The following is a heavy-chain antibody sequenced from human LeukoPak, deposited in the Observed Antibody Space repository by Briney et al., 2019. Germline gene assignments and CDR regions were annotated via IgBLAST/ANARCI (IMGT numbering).Heavy chain of an antibody. J-gene: IGHJ4*02. CDR1: GGSFSGYY. V-gene: IGHV4-34*01. D-gene: IGHD6-13*01. CDR3: ARGLRSSSWYVGY. CDR2: ISHSGST. Sequence: SETLSHTCAVYGGSFSGYYWSWIRQPPGKGLEWIGEISHSGSTNYNPSLKSRVTISVDTSKNQFSLKLSSVTAADTAVYYCARGLRSSSWYVGYWGQGTLVTVSS.